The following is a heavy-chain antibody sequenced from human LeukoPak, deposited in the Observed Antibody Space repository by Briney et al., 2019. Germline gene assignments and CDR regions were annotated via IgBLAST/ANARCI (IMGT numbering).Heavy chain of an antibody. CDR1: GGSISSSNW. CDR3: ARHGTISSESYFDY. J-gene: IGHJ4*02. Sequence: SETLSLTCAVSGGSISSSNWWSWVRQPPGKGLEWIGQIYHSGSTNYNPSLKSRVTISVDKSKNQFSLKLRSVTAADTAVYYCARHGTISSESYFDYWGQGALVTVSS. D-gene: IGHD1-14*01. V-gene: IGHV4-4*02. CDR2: IYHSGST.